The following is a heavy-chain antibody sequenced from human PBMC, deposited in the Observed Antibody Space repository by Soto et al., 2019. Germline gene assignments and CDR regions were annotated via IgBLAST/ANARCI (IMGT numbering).Heavy chain of an antibody. Sequence: QVQLQESGPGLVKPSQTLSLTCSVSSGSISSGGYYWSWIRQHPEKGLEWIGYIYYSGSTNYNPSLKSRVIISVDTSSTRFSLDLRSVTAADTAIYYCARHSASWQWFDYWGQGTLVTVSS. CDR3: ARHSASWQWFDY. J-gene: IGHJ5*01. D-gene: IGHD1-26*01. V-gene: IGHV4-31*03. CDR2: IYYSGST. CDR1: SGSISSGGYY.